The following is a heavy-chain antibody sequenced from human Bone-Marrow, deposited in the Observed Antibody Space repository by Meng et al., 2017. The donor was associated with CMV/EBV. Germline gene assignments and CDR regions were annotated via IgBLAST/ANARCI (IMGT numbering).Heavy chain of an antibody. J-gene: IGHJ4*02. V-gene: IGHV2-70*16. CDR2: IDWDDDK. Sequence: TLSLTCTVSGGSINSYYWSWIRQPPGKALEWLARIDWDDDKFYSTSLKTRLTISKDTSKNQVVLTMTNMDPVDTATYYCARHYYYDSSGCDYWGQGTLVTVSS. CDR3: ARHYYYDSSGCDY. D-gene: IGHD3-22*01. CDR1: GGSINSYY.